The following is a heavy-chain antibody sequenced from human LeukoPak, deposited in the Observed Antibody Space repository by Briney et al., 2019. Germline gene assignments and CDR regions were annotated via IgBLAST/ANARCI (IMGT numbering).Heavy chain of an antibody. J-gene: IGHJ4*02. D-gene: IGHD6-13*01. Sequence: SETLSLTCTVSGGSISSSSYYWGWIRQPPGTGLEWIGSIYYSGSTYYNPSLKSRVTISVDTSKNQFSLKLSSVTAADTAVYYCARRAGTGYSSDYWGQGTLVTVSS. V-gene: IGHV4-39*01. CDR1: GGSISSSSYY. CDR2: IYYSGST. CDR3: ARRAGTGYSSDY.